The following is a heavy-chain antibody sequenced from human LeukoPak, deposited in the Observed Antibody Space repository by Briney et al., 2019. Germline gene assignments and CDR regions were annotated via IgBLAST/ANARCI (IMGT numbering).Heavy chain of an antibody. Sequence: SETLSLTCAVYGGSFSGYYWSWIRQPPGKGLEWIGEINHSGSTNYNPSLKSRVTISVDTSKNQFSLKLSSVTAADTAVYYCARDLGGDCDYWGQGTLVTVSS. J-gene: IGHJ4*02. CDR3: ARDLGGDCDY. V-gene: IGHV4-34*01. D-gene: IGHD2-21*02. CDR1: GGSFSGYY. CDR2: INHSGST.